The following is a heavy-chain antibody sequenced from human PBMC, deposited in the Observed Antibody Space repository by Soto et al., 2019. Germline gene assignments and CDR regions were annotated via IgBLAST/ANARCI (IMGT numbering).Heavy chain of an antibody. CDR3: ARDWYYFDSSGYSKPVYYYYYGLDV. CDR2: ISPNTGGT. J-gene: IGHJ6*02. V-gene: IGHV1-2*02. CDR1: GYTFTDYY. D-gene: IGHD3-22*01. Sequence: GASVKVSCKASGYTFTDYYMHWVRQAPGQGLEWMGWISPNTGGTKYAQKFQGRVTMTRDTSISTAYMELSSLRSDDTAVYYCARDWYYFDSSGYSKPVYYYYYGLDVWGQGTTVTVSS.